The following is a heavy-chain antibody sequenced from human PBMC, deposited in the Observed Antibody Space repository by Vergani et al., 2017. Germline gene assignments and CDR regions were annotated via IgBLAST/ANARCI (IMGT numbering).Heavy chain of an antibody. CDR1: GFTFSSYS. Sequence: VQLVESGGGVVQPGRSLRLSCAASGFTFSSYSMNWVRQAPGKGLEWVSYISSSSSTIYYADSVKGRFTISRDNAKNSLYLQMNSLRAEDTALYYCAKDSSGWFAFDIWGQGTMVTVSS. D-gene: IGHD6-19*01. J-gene: IGHJ3*02. V-gene: IGHV3-48*04. CDR2: ISSSSSTI. CDR3: AKDSSGWFAFDI.